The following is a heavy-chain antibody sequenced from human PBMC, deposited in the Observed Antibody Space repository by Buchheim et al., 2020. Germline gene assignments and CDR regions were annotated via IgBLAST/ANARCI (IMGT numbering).Heavy chain of an antibody. CDR3: VRRYSSGWYSKTYYYYGMDV. D-gene: IGHD6-19*01. J-gene: IGHJ6*02. CDR2: INHSGST. CDR1: GGSFSGYY. V-gene: IGHV4-34*01. Sequence: QVQLQQWGAGLLKPSETLSLTCAVYGGSFSGYYWSWIRQPPGKGLEWIGEINHSGSTNYNPSLKIRVTISVDTSKNQFSLKLSAVTAADTAVYYCVRRYSSGWYSKTYYYYGMDVWGQGTT.